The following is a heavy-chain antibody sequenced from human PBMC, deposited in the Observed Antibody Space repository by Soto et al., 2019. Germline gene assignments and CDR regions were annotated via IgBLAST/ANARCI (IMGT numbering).Heavy chain of an antibody. J-gene: IGHJ5*02. CDR3: AKGGPIVVVPAANFFDP. CDR1: GYTFTSYG. CDR2: INAYSGST. V-gene: IGHV1-18*01. D-gene: IGHD2-2*01. Sequence: ASVKVSCKASGYTFTSYGISWVRQAPGQGLEWMGRINAYSGSTSYAQKFQGRVTMTRDTSTSTVYMELSSLRSEDTAVYYCAKGGPIVVVPAANFFDPWGQGTLVTVSS.